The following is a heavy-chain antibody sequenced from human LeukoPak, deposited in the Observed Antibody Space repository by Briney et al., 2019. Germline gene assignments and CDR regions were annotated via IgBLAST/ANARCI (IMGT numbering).Heavy chain of an antibody. V-gene: IGHV1-46*01. CDR2: IYPRDGST. J-gene: IGHJ4*02. Sequence: ASVKVSCKASGYTLTSNYIHWVRQAPGQGLEWMGMIYPRDGSTSYAQKFQGRVTVTRDTSTSTVHMELSGLRSEDTAVYYCAREECSGGSCSFDYWGQGTLVTVSS. CDR1: GYTLTSNY. CDR3: AREECSGGSCSFDY. D-gene: IGHD2-15*01.